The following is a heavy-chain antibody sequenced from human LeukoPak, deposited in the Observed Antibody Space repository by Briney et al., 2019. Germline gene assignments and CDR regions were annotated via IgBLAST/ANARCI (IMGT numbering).Heavy chain of an antibody. V-gene: IGHV1-69*13. CDR1: GGTFSSYA. CDR3: ARGLRFLEWLACY. Sequence: SVKVSCRASGGTFSSYAISWVRQAPGQGLEWMGGIIPIFGTANYAQKFQGRVTITADESTSTAYMELSSLRSEDTAVYYCARGLRFLEWLACYWGQGTLVTVSS. D-gene: IGHD3-3*01. CDR2: IIPIFGTA. J-gene: IGHJ4*02.